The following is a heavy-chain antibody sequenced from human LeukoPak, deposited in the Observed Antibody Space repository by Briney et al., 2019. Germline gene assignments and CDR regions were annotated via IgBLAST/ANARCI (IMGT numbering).Heavy chain of an antibody. V-gene: IGHV3-30*03. D-gene: IGHD2-2*01. CDR2: ISHDGTNK. CDR1: GFAFSRYG. CDR3: ARGPGALDY. Sequence: EPGRALRLSFAASGFAFSRYGMHWVRQAPGKGLEGVALISHDGTNKNHADSVKGRFTISRDNSNNTLYLQMSSLRAEDTAVYYWARGPGALDYWGQGTLVIVSS. J-gene: IGHJ4*02.